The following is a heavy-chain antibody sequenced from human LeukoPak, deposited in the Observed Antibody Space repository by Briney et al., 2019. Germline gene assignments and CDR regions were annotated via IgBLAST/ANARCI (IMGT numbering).Heavy chain of an antibody. CDR1: GFTFSSYA. J-gene: IGHJ4*02. Sequence: GGSLRLSCAASGFTFSSYAMSWVRQAPGKGLEWVSAISGSGGSTYYADSVKGRFTISRGNSKNTLYLQMNSLRAEDTAVYYCAKDRAVRGPGRPPLFDYWGQGTLVTVSS. V-gene: IGHV3-23*01. CDR3: AKDRAVRGPGRPPLFDY. CDR2: ISGSGGST. D-gene: IGHD3-10*01.